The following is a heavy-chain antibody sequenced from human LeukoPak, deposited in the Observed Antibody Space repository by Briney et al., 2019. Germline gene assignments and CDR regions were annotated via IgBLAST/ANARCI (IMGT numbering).Heavy chain of an antibody. CDR2: ISSSGSTI. CDR1: GFTFSSYE. J-gene: IGHJ6*02. D-gene: IGHD2-15*01. V-gene: IGHV3-48*03. CDR3: ARAVWWELQLDYYAMDV. Sequence: PGGSLRLSCAASGFTFSSYEMSWVPQAPGKGLEWVSYISSSGSTIYYAESVKGRFTISRHNAKNSLYLQMNSLRAEDTAVYYCARAVWWELQLDYYAMDVWGQGTTVTVSS.